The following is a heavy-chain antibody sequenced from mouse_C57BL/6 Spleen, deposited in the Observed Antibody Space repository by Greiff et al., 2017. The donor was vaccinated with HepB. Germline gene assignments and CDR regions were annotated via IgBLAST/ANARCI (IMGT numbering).Heavy chain of an antibody. Sequence: QVQLQQPGAELVRPGTSVKLSCKASGYTFTSYWMHWVKQRPGQGLEWIGVIDPSDSYTNYNQKFKGKATLTVDTSSSTAYMQRSSLTSEDSAVYYCARSRLRPRHYAMDYWGQGTSVTVSS. CDR3: ARSRLRPRHYAMDY. V-gene: IGHV1-59*01. CDR1: GYTFTSYW. D-gene: IGHD1-2*01. J-gene: IGHJ4*01. CDR2: IDPSDSYT.